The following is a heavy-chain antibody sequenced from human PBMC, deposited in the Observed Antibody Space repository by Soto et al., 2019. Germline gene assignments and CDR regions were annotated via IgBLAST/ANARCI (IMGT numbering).Heavy chain of an antibody. D-gene: IGHD2-2*01. CDR1: GGSISSSNW. CDR2: IYHSGST. CDR3: ARVPDR. V-gene: IGHV4-30-2*01. Sequence: SETLSLTCTVSGGSISSSNWWSWIRQPPGKGLEWIGYIYHSGSTYYNPSLKSRVTISVDRSKNQFSLKLSSVTAADTAVYYCARVPDRWGLGTLVTVS. J-gene: IGHJ5*02.